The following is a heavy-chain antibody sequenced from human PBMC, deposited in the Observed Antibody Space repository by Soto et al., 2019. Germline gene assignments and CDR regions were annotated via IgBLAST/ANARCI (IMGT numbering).Heavy chain of an antibody. V-gene: IGHV5-51*01. J-gene: IGHJ6*02. CDR1: GYSFTTHW. Sequence: GESLKISCKGSGYSFTTHWIGWVRQMPGKGLEWMGVIYPGDSDTKYSPSFQGQVTISADKSINTAYLQWNTLKASDTAMYYCARRLGYCSGGSCAYYYYGMDVWGQGTTVTVSS. D-gene: IGHD2-15*01. CDR2: IYPGDSDT. CDR3: ARRLGYCSGGSCAYYYYGMDV.